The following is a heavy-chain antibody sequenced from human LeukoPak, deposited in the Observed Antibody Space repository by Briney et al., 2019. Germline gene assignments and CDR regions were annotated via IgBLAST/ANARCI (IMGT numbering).Heavy chain of an antibody. Sequence: SVKVSCKAPGGTFSSYAISWVRQAPGQGLEWMGGIIPIFGTANYAQKFQGRVTITTDESTSTAYMELSSLRSEDTAVYYCARGVVPAANNNWFDPWGQGTLVTVSS. V-gene: IGHV1-69*05. CDR3: ARGVVPAANNNWFDP. CDR2: IIPIFGTA. J-gene: IGHJ5*02. CDR1: GGTFSSYA. D-gene: IGHD2-2*01.